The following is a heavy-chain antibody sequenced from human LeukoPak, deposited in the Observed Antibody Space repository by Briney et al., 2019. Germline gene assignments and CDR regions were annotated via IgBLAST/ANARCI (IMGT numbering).Heavy chain of an antibody. J-gene: IGHJ6*02. CDR3: ARVLGYCSGGSCYNLGSMDV. CDR1: GFTFSDYY. V-gene: IGHV3-11*01. D-gene: IGHD2-15*01. Sequence: GGSLRLSCAASGFTFSDYYMSWIRQAPGKGLEWVSYISSRCSTIYYADSVKGRFTISRDNAKNSLYLQMNSLRAEDTAVYYCARVLGYCSGGSCYNLGSMDVWGQGTTVTVSS. CDR2: ISSRCSTI.